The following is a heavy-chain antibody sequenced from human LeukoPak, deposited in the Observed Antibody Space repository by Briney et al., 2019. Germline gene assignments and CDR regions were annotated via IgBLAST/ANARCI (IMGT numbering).Heavy chain of an antibody. Sequence: GGSLRLSCAVSGFTFNEYVMNWVRQTPGKGLEWVARITSDGVSAYYADSVKGRFTISRDNPKDTLYLQMNRLRAEDTAIYYCAKDLREYYNSWSSYLSDWGQGTLVTVSS. D-gene: IGHD3-3*01. V-gene: IGHV3-23*01. CDR3: AKDLREYYNSWSSYLSD. CDR2: ITSDGVSA. J-gene: IGHJ4*02. CDR1: GFTFNEYV.